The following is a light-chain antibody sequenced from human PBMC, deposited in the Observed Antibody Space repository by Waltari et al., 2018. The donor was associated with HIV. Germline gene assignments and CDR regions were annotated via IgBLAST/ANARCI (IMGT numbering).Light chain of an antibody. J-gene: IGLJ3*02. Sequence: SSELTQDPAVSVALGQTVRITCQGDTLRSYSASWYQQKPGQAHVLVMYDKANRPSGIPDRFSGSSSGNTVSLTITGAQAEDEADYYCHSRDSSGNLWVFGGGTMVTVL. V-gene: IGLV3-19*01. CDR3: HSRDSSGNLWV. CDR2: DKA. CDR1: TLRSYS.